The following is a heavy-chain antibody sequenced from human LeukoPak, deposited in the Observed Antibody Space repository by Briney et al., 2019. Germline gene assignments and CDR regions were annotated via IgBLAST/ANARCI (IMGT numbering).Heavy chain of an antibody. V-gene: IGHV1-8*03. CDR2: MNPNSGNT. CDR3: ARGLGGYARGYYYYYYMDV. J-gene: IGHJ6*03. Sequence: GASVKVSCKASGYTFTSYDINWVRQATGQGLEWMGWMNPNSGNTGYAQKFQGRVTITRNTSISTAYMELSSLRSEDTAVYYCARGLGGYARGYYYYYYMDVWGKGTTVTVSS. D-gene: IGHD5-12*01. CDR1: GYTFTSYD.